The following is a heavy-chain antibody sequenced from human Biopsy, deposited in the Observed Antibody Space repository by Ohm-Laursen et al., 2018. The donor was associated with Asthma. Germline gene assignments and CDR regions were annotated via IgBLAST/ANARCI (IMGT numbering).Heavy chain of an antibody. CDR2: IYYSGSA. J-gene: IGHJ5*02. Sequence: SDTLSLTCTVSGVSISSDYWSWIRPPPGKGLEWIGHIYYSGSAYYNPSLKSRISMSVDMSKKQFSLEVRSVTAADTAVYYCARSVTGSLAYCAGDCSFHLDRWGPGTLVTVSS. V-gene: IGHV4-59*07. CDR1: GVSISSDY. D-gene: IGHD2-21*01. CDR3: ARSVTGSLAYCAGDCSFHLDR.